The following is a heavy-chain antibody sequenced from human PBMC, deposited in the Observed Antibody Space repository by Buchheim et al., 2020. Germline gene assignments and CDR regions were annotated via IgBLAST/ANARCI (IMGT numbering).Heavy chain of an antibody. Sequence: EVQLVEYGGGLVKPGGSLRLSCAASGFTFSNAWMNWVRQNPGKGLEWVGRIKSKTDGETTDYAAPVKGRFSISRDDSENTAYLQMNSLKIEDTGIYYCTTGKPVGSWGQGTL. J-gene: IGHJ5*02. CDR1: GFTFSNAW. D-gene: IGHD1-14*01. CDR3: TTGKPVGS. CDR2: IKSKTDGETT. V-gene: IGHV3-15*07.